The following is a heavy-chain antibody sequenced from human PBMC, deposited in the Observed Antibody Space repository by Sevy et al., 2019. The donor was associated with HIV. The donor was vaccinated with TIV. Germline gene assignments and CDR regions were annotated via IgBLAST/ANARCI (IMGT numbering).Heavy chain of an antibody. CDR2: ISSSSSYI. Sequence: GGSLRLSCAASGFTFSSYSMNWVRQAPGKGLEWVSSISSSSSYIYYADSVKGRFTISRDNDKNSLYLQMNSLRAEDTAVYYCARGLDLAGAFDIWGQGTMVTVSS. V-gene: IGHV3-21*01. CDR1: GFTFSSYS. CDR3: ARGLDLAGAFDI. J-gene: IGHJ3*02.